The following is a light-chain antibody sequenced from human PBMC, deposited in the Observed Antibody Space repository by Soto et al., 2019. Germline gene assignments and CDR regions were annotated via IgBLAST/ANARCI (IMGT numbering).Light chain of an antibody. J-gene: IGKJ5*01. CDR1: QDISDH. Sequence: DIQMTQSPSSLSASVVDRVTFTCQASQDISDHLNWYQQKPGKAPKLLIYGATYLETGVPSRFGGSRSGTYFTFTITSLQPEDIATYYCQEYDNLPPVTFGQGTRLEIK. CDR2: GAT. V-gene: IGKV1-33*01. CDR3: QEYDNLPPVT.